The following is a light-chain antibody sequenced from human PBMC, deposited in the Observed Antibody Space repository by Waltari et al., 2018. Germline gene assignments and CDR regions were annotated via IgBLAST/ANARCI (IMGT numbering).Light chain of an antibody. V-gene: IGKV4-1*01. CDR1: QGVLYSSNNKNY. Sequence: DIVMTQSPDSLAVSLGERATINCKSSQGVLYSSNNKNYLAWYQQRPGQPPMLLIYWASTREFGVADRFSGSGSGTDFTLTSSSLLAEDVAVYYCQQYYAIPRTFGQGTKVEIK. CDR2: WAS. CDR3: QQYYAIPRT. J-gene: IGKJ1*01.